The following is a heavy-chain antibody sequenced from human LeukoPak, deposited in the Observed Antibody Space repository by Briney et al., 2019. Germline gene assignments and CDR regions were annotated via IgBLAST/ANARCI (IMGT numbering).Heavy chain of an antibody. V-gene: IGHV1-69*05. CDR1: GGTFSSYA. CDR2: IIPIFGTA. CDR3: AREAFWSGYQNWFDP. Sequence: ASVKVSCKASGGTFSSYAISWVRQAPGQGLEWMGRIIPIFGTANYALKFQGRVTITTDESTSTAYMELSSLRSEDTAVYYCAREAFWSGYQNWFDPWGQGTLVTVSS. J-gene: IGHJ5*02. D-gene: IGHD3-3*01.